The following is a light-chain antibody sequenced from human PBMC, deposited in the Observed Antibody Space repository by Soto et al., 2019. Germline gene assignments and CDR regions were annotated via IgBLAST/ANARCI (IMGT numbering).Light chain of an antibody. CDR3: QQYSDWRPQ. Sequence: EIVLTQSPATLSLSLGERATLSCRASQSLSGLLAWYQQKPGQAPRLVIYGASTRATGIPARFSGSGSGTEFTLTISSLQSEDFAVYYCQQYSDWRPQFGQGTKVDIK. J-gene: IGKJ1*01. CDR1: QSLSGL. CDR2: GAS. V-gene: IGKV3-15*01.